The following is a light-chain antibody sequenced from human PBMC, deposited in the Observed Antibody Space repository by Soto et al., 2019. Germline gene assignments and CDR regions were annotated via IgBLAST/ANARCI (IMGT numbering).Light chain of an antibody. V-gene: IGKV1-39*01. CDR3: QQSYSAPYT. J-gene: IGKJ2*01. Sequence: DIDMTKSPSSLSASVGDRVTITCRASQSIYSSLNWYHQKPGKAPKLLIYAASNLQSGVPSRFSGSGSGTDFTLSISSLQPEDFATYYCQQSYSAPYTFGQGTKVDIK. CDR1: QSIYSS. CDR2: AAS.